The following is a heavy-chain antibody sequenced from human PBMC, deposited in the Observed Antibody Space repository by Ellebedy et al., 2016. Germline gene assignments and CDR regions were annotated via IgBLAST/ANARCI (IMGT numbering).Heavy chain of an antibody. Sequence: GSLRLSCTVSGGSISSSSYYWGWIRQPPGKGLEWIGSIYYSGSTYYNPSLKSRVTISVDTSKNQFSLKLSSVTAADTAVYYCARNYGDYGWFDPWGQGTLVTVSS. CDR2: IYYSGST. V-gene: IGHV4-39*01. D-gene: IGHD4-17*01. J-gene: IGHJ5*02. CDR1: GGSISSSSYY. CDR3: ARNYGDYGWFDP.